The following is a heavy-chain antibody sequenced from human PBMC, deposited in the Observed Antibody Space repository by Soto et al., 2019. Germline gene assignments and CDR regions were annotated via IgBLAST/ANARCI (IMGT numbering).Heavy chain of an antibody. CDR2: INHSGST. V-gene: IGHV4-34*01. Sequence: SETLSLTCAVYGGSFSGYYWSWIRQPPGKGLEWIGEINHSGSTNHNPSLKSRVTISVDTSKNQFSLKLTSVTAADADLYYCARDFFDGSDQTTNWFDPWGQGTLVTVSS. CDR1: GGSFSGYY. D-gene: IGHD3-22*01. CDR3: ARDFFDGSDQTTNWFDP. J-gene: IGHJ5*02.